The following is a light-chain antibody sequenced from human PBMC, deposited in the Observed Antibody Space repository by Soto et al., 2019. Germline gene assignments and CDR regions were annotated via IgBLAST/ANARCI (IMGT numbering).Light chain of an antibody. V-gene: IGLV1-44*01. CDR3: AAWDDSLGAYV. J-gene: IGLJ1*01. Sequence: QSALTQPPSASATPGQRVTISCSGSNSNIGTNTVNWYQQLPGTAPRLLIYTNNQRPSGVPQRFSGSKTGTSASLAIGGLQSEDGADYYCAAWDDSLGAYVFXTGTNVTVL. CDR1: NSNIGTNT. CDR2: TNN.